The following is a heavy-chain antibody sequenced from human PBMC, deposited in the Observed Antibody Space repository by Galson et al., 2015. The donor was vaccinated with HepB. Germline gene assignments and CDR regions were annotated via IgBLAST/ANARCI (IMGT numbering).Heavy chain of an antibody. D-gene: IGHD3-3*01. Sequence: SVKVSCKASGYTFTNYYMHWVRQAPGQGLEWMGIINPSGGSTNYAQKFQDRVSMTRDTSTSTVYMDLSSLRSEDTAVYYCAREWRGFDSWGQGTLVTVSS. CDR2: INPSGGST. CDR3: AREWRGFDS. CDR1: GYTFTNYY. J-gene: IGHJ4*02. V-gene: IGHV1-46*01.